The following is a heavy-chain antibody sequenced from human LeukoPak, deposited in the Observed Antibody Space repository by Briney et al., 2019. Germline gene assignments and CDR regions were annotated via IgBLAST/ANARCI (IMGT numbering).Heavy chain of an antibody. V-gene: IGHV3-33*06. D-gene: IGHD3-22*01. J-gene: IGHJ4*02. Sequence: PGGSLRLSCAASGLTFSSYGMHWVRQAPGKGLEWVAVIWYDGSNKYYADSVKGRFTISRDNSKNTLYLQMNSLRAEDTAVYYCAKGEESGYYDYWGQGTLGTVSS. CDR2: IWYDGSNK. CDR1: GLTFSSYG. CDR3: AKGEESGYYDY.